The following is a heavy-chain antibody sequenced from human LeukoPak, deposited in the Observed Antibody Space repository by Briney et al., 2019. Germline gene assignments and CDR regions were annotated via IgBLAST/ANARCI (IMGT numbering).Heavy chain of an antibody. V-gene: IGHV4-59*07. D-gene: IGHD3-22*01. Sequence: SDTLSLTCTVSGGSISSYYWSWIRQPPGKGLEWIGYIYYTGSTNYNPSLKSRVTISVDTSKNQFSLKLSSVTAADTAVYYCARSRYYYDSSGPGNYYYYMDVWGKGTTVTVSS. CDR2: IYYTGST. CDR3: ARSRYYYDSSGPGNYYYYMDV. J-gene: IGHJ6*03. CDR1: GGSISSYY.